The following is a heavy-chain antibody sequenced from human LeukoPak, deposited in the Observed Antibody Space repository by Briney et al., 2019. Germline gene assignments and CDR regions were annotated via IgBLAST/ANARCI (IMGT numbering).Heavy chain of an antibody. Sequence: GGSLRLSCAASGFTFSSYSMNWVRQAPGKGLEWVAFIRFDGNNKYYADSVKGRFTISRDNSKNTLYLQMNSLRAEDTAVYYCAKDRCSSTSCYSDYWGQGTLVTVSS. CDR3: AKDRCSSTSCYSDY. CDR2: IRFDGNNK. V-gene: IGHV3-30*02. CDR1: GFTFSSYS. J-gene: IGHJ4*02. D-gene: IGHD2-2*01.